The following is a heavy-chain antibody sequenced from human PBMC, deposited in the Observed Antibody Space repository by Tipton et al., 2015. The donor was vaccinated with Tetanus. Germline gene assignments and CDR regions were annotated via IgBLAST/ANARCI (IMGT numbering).Heavy chain of an antibody. CDR3: ARLLAYCGGDCSTDY. D-gene: IGHD2-21*02. CDR2: IYYSGST. CDR1: GGSISSSSYY. Sequence: TLSLTCTVSGGSISSSSYYWGWIRQPPGKGLEWIGSIYYSGSTYYTPSLKSRFTISVDTSKNQFSLKLSSVTAADTAVYYCARLLAYCGGDCSTDYWGQGTLVTVSS. V-gene: IGHV4-39*01. J-gene: IGHJ4*02.